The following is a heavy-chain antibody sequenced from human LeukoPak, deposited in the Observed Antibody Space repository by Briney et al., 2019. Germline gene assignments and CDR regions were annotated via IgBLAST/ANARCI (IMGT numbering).Heavy chain of an antibody. Sequence: SVKVSCKASGGTFSSYAISWVRQAPGQGLEWMGRIIPIFGTANYAQKFQGRVTITTDESTSTAYMELSSLRSEDTAVYYCTRARGWDTAMVFLDYWAREPWSPSPQ. J-gene: IGHJ4*02. CDR2: IIPIFGTA. CDR1: GGTFSSYA. D-gene: IGHD5-18*01. V-gene: IGHV1-69*05. CDR3: TRARGWDTAMVFLDY.